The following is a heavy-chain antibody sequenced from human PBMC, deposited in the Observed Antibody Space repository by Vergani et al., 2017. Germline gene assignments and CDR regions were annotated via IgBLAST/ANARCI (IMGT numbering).Heavy chain of an antibody. Sequence: QVQLVESGGGVVQPGRSLRLSCAASGFTFSSYGMHWVRQAPGKGLEWVAVISYDGSNKYYADSVKCRFTISRDNSKNTLYLQMNSLRAEDTAVYYCAKESDCSSTSCPYYYYGMDVWGKGP. CDR3: AKESDCSSTSCPYYYYGMDV. V-gene: IGHV3-30*18. CDR2: ISYDGSNK. D-gene: IGHD2-2*01. CDR1: GFTFSSYG. J-gene: IGHJ6*04.